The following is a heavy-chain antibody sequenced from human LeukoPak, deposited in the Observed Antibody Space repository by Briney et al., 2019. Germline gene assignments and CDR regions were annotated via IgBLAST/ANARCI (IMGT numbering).Heavy chain of an antibody. D-gene: IGHD1-26*01. Sequence: ASVKVSCKVSGYTLTELSIHWVRQAPGKGLEWMGGFDPEDGETIYAQKFQGRVTMTEDTSTDTAYMELSSLRSEDTAVYYCATLFPEWELLESDAFDIWGQGTMVTVSS. CDR2: FDPEDGET. J-gene: IGHJ3*02. V-gene: IGHV1-24*01. CDR1: GYTLTELS. CDR3: ATLFPEWELLESDAFDI.